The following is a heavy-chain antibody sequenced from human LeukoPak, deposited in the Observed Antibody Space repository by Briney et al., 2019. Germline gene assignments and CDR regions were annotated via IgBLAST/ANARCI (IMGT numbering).Heavy chain of an antibody. J-gene: IGHJ3*02. CDR1: GGTFSSYA. CDR2: IIPIFGTA. CDR3: ARGESSYAFDI. V-gene: IGHV1-69*06. Sequence: ASVKVSCKASGGTFSSYAISWVRQAPGQGLEWMGGIIPIFGTANYAQKFQGRVTITADKSTSTAYMELSRLRSDDTAVYYCARGESSYAFDIWGQGTMVTVSS. D-gene: IGHD3-16*02.